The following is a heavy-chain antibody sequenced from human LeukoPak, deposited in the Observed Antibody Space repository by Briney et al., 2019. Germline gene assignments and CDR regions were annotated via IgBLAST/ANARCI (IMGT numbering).Heavy chain of an antibody. V-gene: IGHV4-4*07. CDR3: ARAEGSGSGAYTLDY. CDR1: GGSTINYF. CDR2: IYSSGTT. Sequence: PSETLPLTCTVSGGSTINYFRSWIRQPAGKGLEWIGHIYSSGTTHYNPSLINRVTISLDASTSQFSLHLNSVTAADTAVYFCARAEGSGSGAYTLDYWGQKIVVRVSS. D-gene: IGHD3-10*01. J-gene: IGHJ4*02.